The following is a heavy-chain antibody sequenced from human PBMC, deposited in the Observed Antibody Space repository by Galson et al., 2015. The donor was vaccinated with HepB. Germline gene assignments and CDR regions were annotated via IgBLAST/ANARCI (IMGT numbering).Heavy chain of an antibody. CDR1: GYTFTSYA. CDR2: INTNTGNP. J-gene: IGHJ4*02. V-gene: IGHV7-4-1*02. Sequence: SVKVSCKASGYTFTSYAMNWVRQAPGQGLEWMGWINTNTGNPTYAQGFTGRFVFSLDTSVSTAYLQISSLKAEDTAVYYCAREYSGSYYDYFDYWGQGTLVTVSS. CDR3: AREYSGSYYDYFDY. D-gene: IGHD1-26*01.